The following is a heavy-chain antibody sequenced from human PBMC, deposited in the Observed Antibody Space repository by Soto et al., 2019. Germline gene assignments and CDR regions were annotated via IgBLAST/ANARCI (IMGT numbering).Heavy chain of an antibody. CDR1: GFTFSSYG. CDR2: ISYDGSNK. D-gene: IGHD5-12*01. J-gene: IGHJ3*02. CDR3: AKDEYFSTTDAFDI. V-gene: IGHV3-30*18. Sequence: QVQLVESGGGVVQPGRSLRLSCAASGFTFSSYGMHWVRQAPGKGLEWVAVISYDGSNKYYADSVKGRFTISRDNSKNTLYLQMNSLRAEDTAVYYCAKDEYFSTTDAFDIWGQGTMVTVSS.